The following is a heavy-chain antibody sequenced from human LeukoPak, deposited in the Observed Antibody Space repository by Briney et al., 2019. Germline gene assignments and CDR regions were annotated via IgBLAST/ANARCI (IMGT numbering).Heavy chain of an antibody. CDR3: ARLSYSSSWYFDY. J-gene: IGHJ4*02. V-gene: IGHV1-2*06. Sequence: GASVKVSCKASGYTFTGYYMHWVRQAPGQGLEWMGRINPNSGGTNYAQKFQGRVTMTRDTSISTAYMELSRLRSDDTAVYYCARLSYSSSWYFDYWGQGTLVTVSS. CDR2: INPNSGGT. D-gene: IGHD6-13*01. CDR1: GYTFTGYY.